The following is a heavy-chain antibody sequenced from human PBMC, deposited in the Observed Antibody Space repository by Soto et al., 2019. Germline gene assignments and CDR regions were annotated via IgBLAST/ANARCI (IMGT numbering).Heavy chain of an antibody. V-gene: IGHV4-59*01. J-gene: IGHJ4*02. CDR2: IYYSRSP. D-gene: IGHD3-9*01. CDR3: ARGVGSSPPRY. CDR1: VGSISVYY. Sequence: SETLSLTCTVSVGSISVYYWSWSRHSPGQGLDLIGYIYYSRSPYYNPPLNTRVPISADTSKNQTPLKLTSATAADTAVYFCARGVGSSPPRYWGRGTMVTVSS.